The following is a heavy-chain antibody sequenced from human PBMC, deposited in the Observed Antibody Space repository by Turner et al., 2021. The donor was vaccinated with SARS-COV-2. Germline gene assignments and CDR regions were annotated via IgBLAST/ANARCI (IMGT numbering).Heavy chain of an antibody. Sequence: QVQLVESGGGVVQPGRSLRLSCAASGFTFSSYGRHWVRRAPGKGLEWVAVISYDGSNKYYADSVKGRFTISRDNSKNTLYLQMNSLRAEDTAVYYCAKGEQQHFDYWGQGTLVTVSS. D-gene: IGHD6-13*01. CDR1: GFTFSSYG. CDR3: AKGEQQHFDY. CDR2: ISYDGSNK. V-gene: IGHV3-30*18. J-gene: IGHJ4*02.